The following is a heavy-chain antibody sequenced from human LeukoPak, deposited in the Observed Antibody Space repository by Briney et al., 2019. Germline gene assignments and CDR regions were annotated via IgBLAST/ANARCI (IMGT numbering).Heavy chain of an antibody. D-gene: IGHD5-12*01. CDR3: ARGPSGYHNT. CDR2: IYHSGNT. Sequence: SETLSLTCTVSGYSISSGYYWGWIRQPPGKGLEWIGNIYHSGNTYYNPSLKSRVTISVDTSKNQFSLELNSVTAADTAVYYCARGPSGYHNTGGQGTLVTVSS. CDR1: GYSISSGYY. V-gene: IGHV4-38-2*02. J-gene: IGHJ4*02.